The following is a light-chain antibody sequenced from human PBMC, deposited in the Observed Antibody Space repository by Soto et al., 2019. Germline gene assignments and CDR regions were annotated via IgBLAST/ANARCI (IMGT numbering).Light chain of an antibody. CDR3: SSYTSTTRV. J-gene: IGLJ3*02. CDR1: SSDVGAYKF. CDR2: EVS. V-gene: IGLV2-14*01. Sequence: QSVLTQPASVSGSPGQSITIFCSGTSSDVGAYKFVSWYRHHPGKAPQVMIYEVSHRPLGISDHFSGSKSGNTASLTISGLQTEDEADYYCSSYTSTTRVFGGGTKLTVL.